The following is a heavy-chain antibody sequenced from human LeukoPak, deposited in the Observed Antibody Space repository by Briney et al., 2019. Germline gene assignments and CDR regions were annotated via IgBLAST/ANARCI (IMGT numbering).Heavy chain of an antibody. Sequence: SVKVSCKASGYSFTSYYMHWVRQAPGQGLEWMGGIIPIFGTANYAQKFQGRVTITADESTSTAYMELSSLRSEDTAVYYCASPPRGYSGSHFDYWGQGTLVTVSS. V-gene: IGHV1-69*13. CDR2: IIPIFGTA. D-gene: IGHD1-26*01. CDR1: GYSFTSYY. J-gene: IGHJ4*02. CDR3: ASPPRGYSGSHFDY.